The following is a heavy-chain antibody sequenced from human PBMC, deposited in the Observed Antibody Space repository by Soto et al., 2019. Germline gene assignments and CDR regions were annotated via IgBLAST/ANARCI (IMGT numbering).Heavy chain of an antibody. CDR3: ARDYPVRPLPDKLNGMDV. J-gene: IGHJ6*02. D-gene: IGHD3-16*02. CDR2: ISYDGSNK. V-gene: IGHV3-30-3*01. Sequence: GSLRLSSEASGFTLSSYAMHWVRQALGKGLEWVAVISYDGSNKYYADSVKGRFTISSDNSKNTLYLQMNSLRHEDTAVYYCARDYPVRPLPDKLNGMDVWGQGSTVTVYS. CDR1: GFTLSSYA.